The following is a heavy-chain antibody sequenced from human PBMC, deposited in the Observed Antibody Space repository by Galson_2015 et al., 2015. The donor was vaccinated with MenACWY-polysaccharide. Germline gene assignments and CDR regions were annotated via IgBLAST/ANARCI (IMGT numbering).Heavy chain of an antibody. CDR2: IRYDGRDK. J-gene: IGHJ4*02. CDR3: AKDRTAAASDGDY. CDR1: GFTLSSYG. D-gene: IGHD6-13*01. V-gene: IGHV3-30*02. Sequence: SLRLSCAASGFTLSSYGMHWVRQAPGKGLKWVAFIRYDGRDKYYADSVKGRFTLSRDNSKNTLYLQMDSLRAEDTAVYYCAKDRTAAASDGDYWGQGTLVTVSS.